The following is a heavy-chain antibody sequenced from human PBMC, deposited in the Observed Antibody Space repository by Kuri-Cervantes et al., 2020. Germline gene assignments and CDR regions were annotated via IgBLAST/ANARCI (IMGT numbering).Heavy chain of an antibody. J-gene: IGHJ4*02. V-gene: IGHV1-8*01. Sequence: ASVKVSCKASGYTFTSYDINWVRQATGQGLEWMGWMNPNSGNTGYAQKFQGKVTMTRNTSISTAYMELSRLRSDDTAVYYCARGELDYGDPNFDYWGQGTLVTVSS. CDR1: GYTFTSYD. CDR2: MNPNSGNT. CDR3: ARGELDYGDPNFDY. D-gene: IGHD4-17*01.